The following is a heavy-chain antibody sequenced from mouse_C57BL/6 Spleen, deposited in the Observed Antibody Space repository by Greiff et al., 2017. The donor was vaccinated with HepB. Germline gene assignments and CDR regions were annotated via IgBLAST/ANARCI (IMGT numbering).Heavy chain of an antibody. CDR2: FYPGSGSI. CDR1: GYTFTEYT. D-gene: IGHD2-5*01. CDR3: ARHEGAYYSNYDAMDY. V-gene: IGHV1-62-2*01. Sequence: VQLQQSGAELVKPGASVKLSCKASGYTFTEYTIHWVKQRSGQGLEWIGWFYPGSGSIKYNEKFKDKATLTADKASSTVYMELSRLTSEDSAVYFCARHEGAYYSNYDAMDYWGQGTSVTVSS. J-gene: IGHJ4*01.